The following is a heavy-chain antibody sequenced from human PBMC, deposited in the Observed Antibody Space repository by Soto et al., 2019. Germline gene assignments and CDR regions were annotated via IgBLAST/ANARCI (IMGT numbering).Heavy chain of an antibody. D-gene: IGHD2-15*01. Sequence: LRLSCAASGFTFSSYAMSWVRQAPGKGLEWVSAISGSGGSTYYADSVKGRFTISRDNAKNSLYLQMNSLRAEDTAVYYCARLYCSSSSCYSVGAFDIRGQGTMVTVSS. CDR1: GFTFSSYA. J-gene: IGHJ3*02. V-gene: IGHV3-23*01. CDR2: ISGSGGST. CDR3: ARLYCSSSSCYSVGAFDI.